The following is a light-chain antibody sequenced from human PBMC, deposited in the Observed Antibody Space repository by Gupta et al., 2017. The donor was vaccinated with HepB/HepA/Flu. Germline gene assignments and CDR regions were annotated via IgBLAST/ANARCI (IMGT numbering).Light chain of an antibody. CDR1: QGIGNY. CDR3: QQYHSYPLT. Sequence: DIQMTQSPSSLSASVGDRVTITCRASQGIGNYLAWFQQKPGAAPKSLIYAASSLQSGVPSKFSGSVSATXFTLTIXNLQPEDFATYYCQQYHSYPLTFGXGTRLEIK. J-gene: IGKJ5*01. CDR2: AAS. V-gene: IGKV1-16*02.